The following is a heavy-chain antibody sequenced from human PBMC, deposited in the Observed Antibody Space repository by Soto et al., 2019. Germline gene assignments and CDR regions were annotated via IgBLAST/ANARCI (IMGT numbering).Heavy chain of an antibody. D-gene: IGHD1-26*01. J-gene: IGHJ4*02. CDR1: GYTFTGYY. CDR2: INPNSGGT. Sequence: GASVKVSCKASGYTFTGYYMHWVRQAPGQGLEWMGWINPNSGGTNYAQKFQGWVTMTRDTSISTAYMELSRLRSDDTAVYYCTRGVSSGSYSSAQLFWGQGTLVTVSS. CDR3: TRGVSSGSYSSAQLF. V-gene: IGHV1-2*04.